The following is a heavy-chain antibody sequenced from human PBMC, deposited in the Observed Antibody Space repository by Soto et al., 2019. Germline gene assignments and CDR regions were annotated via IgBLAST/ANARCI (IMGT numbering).Heavy chain of an antibody. CDR2: ISAYNGNT. CDR1: GYTFTSYG. D-gene: IGHD1-7*01. V-gene: IGHV1-18*01. J-gene: IGHJ5*02. CDR3: GRDILMHTDQTGTMGDWFDT. Sequence: ASVKVSCKASGYTFTSYGISWVRQAPGQGLEWMGWISAYNGNTNYAQKLQGRVTMTTHTSTSTAYMELRSLRSDDTAVYYCGRDILMHTDQTGTMGDWFDTWGQGTLVTVSS.